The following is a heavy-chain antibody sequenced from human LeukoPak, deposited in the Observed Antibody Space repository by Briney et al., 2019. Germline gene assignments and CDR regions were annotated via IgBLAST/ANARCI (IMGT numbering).Heavy chain of an antibody. D-gene: IGHD4-17*01. J-gene: IGHJ4*02. V-gene: IGHV4-39*07. Sequence: SETLSLTCTVSGGSISSSSYYWGWIRQPPGKGLEWIGSIYYSGSTYYNPSLKSRVTISVDTSKNQFSLKLSSVTAADTAVYYCARRVSPGGDYSNWGQGTLVTVSS. CDR2: IYYSGST. CDR1: GGSISSSSYY. CDR3: ARRVSPGGDYSN.